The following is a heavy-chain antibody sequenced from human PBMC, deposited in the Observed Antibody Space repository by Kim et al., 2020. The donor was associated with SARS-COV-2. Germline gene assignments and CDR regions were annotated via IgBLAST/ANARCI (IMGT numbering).Heavy chain of an antibody. CDR2: IIPIFGTA. CDR3: ARDSVLLWFGTRPAGYYYYGMDV. J-gene: IGHJ6*02. D-gene: IGHD3-10*01. V-gene: IGHV1-69*13. CDR1: GGTFSSYA. Sequence: SVKVSCKASGGTFSSYAISWVRQAPGQGLEWMGGIIPIFGTANYAQKFQGRVTITADESTSTAYMELSSLRSEDTAVYYCARDSVLLWFGTRPAGYYYYGMDVWGQGTTVTVSS.